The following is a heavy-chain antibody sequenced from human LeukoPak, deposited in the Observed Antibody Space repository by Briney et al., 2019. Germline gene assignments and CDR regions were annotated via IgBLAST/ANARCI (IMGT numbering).Heavy chain of an antibody. D-gene: IGHD6-13*01. Sequence: PGGSLRLSCAASGFTFSSYAMSWVRQAPGKGLEWVSAISGSGGSTHYADSVKGRFTISRDNSKNTLYLQMNSLRAEDTAVYYCAKDRGSSWLIFDYWGQGTLVTVSS. V-gene: IGHV3-23*01. CDR2: ISGSGGST. CDR3: AKDRGSSWLIFDY. CDR1: GFTFSSYA. J-gene: IGHJ4*02.